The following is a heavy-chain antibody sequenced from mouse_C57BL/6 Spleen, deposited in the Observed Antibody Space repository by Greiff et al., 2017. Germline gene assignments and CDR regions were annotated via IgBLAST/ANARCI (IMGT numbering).Heavy chain of an antibody. J-gene: IGHJ1*03. D-gene: IGHD1-1*01. Sequence: QVQLQQPGTELVKPGASVKLSCKASGYTFTSYWMHWVKQRPGQGLEWIGNINPSNGGTNYNEKFKSKATLTVAKSSSTASMQLSSLTSEDSAVYYCASPYYYGSSSYWYFDVWGTGTTVTVSS. V-gene: IGHV1-53*01. CDR3: ASPYYYGSSSYWYFDV. CDR2: INPSNGGT. CDR1: GYTFTSYW.